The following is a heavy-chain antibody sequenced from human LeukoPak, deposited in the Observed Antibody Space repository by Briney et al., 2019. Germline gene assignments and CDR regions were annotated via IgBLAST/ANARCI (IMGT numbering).Heavy chain of an antibody. J-gene: IGHJ6*03. D-gene: IGHD3-22*01. CDR1: GGSISGYF. CDR3: ARGLRDEERYYKYYYMDV. Sequence: SETLSLTCTISGGSISGYFGTWIRQASGKGLEWIGYIHTIETKYNPSLQSRVSMSIDTSKNQFSLNLRSVTAVDTAVYYCARGLRDEERYYKYYYMDVWGKGTTVTVSS. V-gene: IGHV4-4*09. CDR2: IHTIET.